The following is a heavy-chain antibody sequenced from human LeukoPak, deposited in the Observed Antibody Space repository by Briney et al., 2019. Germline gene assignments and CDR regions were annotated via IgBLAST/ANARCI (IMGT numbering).Heavy chain of an antibody. CDR1: GSTFSSYA. CDR2: ISGSGGST. J-gene: IGHJ6*02. Sequence: GGSLRLSCAASGSTFSSYAMSWVRQAPGKGLEWVSAISGSGGSTYYADSVKGRFTISRDNSKNTLYLQMNSLRAEDTAVYYCAKGEQQLATYGMDVWGQGTTVTVSS. CDR3: AKGEQQLATYGMDV. V-gene: IGHV3-23*01. D-gene: IGHD6-13*01.